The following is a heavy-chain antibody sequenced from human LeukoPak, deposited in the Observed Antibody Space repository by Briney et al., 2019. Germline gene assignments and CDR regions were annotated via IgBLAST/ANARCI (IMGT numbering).Heavy chain of an antibody. D-gene: IGHD5-18*01. J-gene: IGHJ3*02. V-gene: IGHV3-74*01. Sequence: PGGSLRLSCAASGFTFSSYSMNWVRQAPGKGLVWVSRMNGDGSSTKYADSVKGRFTISRDNAKNSLYLQMNSLRAEDTAVYYCASGRGYSYGFGAFDIWGQGTMVTVSS. CDR2: MNGDGSST. CDR1: GFTFSSYS. CDR3: ASGRGYSYGFGAFDI.